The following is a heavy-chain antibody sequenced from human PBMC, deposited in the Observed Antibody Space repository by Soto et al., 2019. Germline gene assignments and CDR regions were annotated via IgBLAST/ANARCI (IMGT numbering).Heavy chain of an antibody. CDR2: ISSSSSYI. V-gene: IGHV3-21*01. Sequence: GGSLRLSCAASGFTFSSYSMNWVRQAPGKGLEWVSSISSSSSYIYYADSVKGRFTISRDNAKNSLYLQMNSLRAEDTAVYYCARDDVLCDGGRCYGVPLDVWGKGTTVTVSS. CDR3: ARDDVLCDGGRCYGVPLDV. D-gene: IGHD2-15*01. CDR1: GFTFSSYS. J-gene: IGHJ6*04.